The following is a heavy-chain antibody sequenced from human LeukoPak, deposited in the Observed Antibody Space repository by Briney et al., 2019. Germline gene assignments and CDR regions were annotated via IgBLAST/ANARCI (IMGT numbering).Heavy chain of an antibody. J-gene: IGHJ6*02. V-gene: IGHV4-59*08. Sequence: SETLSLTCNDLGGSISSYVWSWIRQPPGKGLEWIGYIYYTGSTNYNPSLKSRVTISVDTSKNQSSLKLSSVTAADTAVYYCARRRYGMDVWGQGTTVTVSS. CDR2: IYYTGST. CDR1: GGSISSYV. CDR3: ARRRYGMDV.